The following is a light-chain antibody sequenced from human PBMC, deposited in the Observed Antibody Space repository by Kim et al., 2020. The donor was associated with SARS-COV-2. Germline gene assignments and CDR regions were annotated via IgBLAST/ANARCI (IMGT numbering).Light chain of an antibody. Sequence: QSVVTRPPSASGTPGQRVTISCSGSRSNIGKNAVNWYQQLPGTAPKALIYSNSQRPSGVPDRFSGSKSGTSASLAISGLQSEDEADYYCSVWDDTLKAVVFGGGTKLTVL. CDR3: SVWDDTLKAVV. CDR2: SNS. J-gene: IGLJ2*01. V-gene: IGLV1-44*01. CDR1: RSNIGKNA.